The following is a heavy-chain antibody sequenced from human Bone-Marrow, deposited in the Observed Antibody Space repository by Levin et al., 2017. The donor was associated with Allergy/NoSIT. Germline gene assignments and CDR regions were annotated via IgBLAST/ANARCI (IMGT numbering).Heavy chain of an antibody. V-gene: IGHV3-11*01. CDR3: ARDECRGSDSPPFDY. Sequence: GGSLRLSCAASGFTFSDYYMSWIRQAPGKGLEWVSYISSSGSTIYSADSVKGRFTISRDNAKNSLYLQMNSLGAGDTAVYYCARDECRGSDSPPFDYWGQGTLVTVAS. J-gene: IGHJ4*02. CDR1: GFTFSDYY. CDR2: ISSSGSTI. D-gene: IGHD2-21*02.